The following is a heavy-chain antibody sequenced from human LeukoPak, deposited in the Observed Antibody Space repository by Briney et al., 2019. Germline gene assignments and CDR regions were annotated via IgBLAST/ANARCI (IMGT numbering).Heavy chain of an antibody. V-gene: IGHV4-38-2*01. Sequence: NPSETLSLTCGVSSYSISSGYFWGWIRQPPGKGLEWIGSIYHSGTTYYNPSLKSRVNISVDTSKNQFSLKLNSVTAADTAVYHCARVANRAVAADYFDYWGQGTLVTVSS. CDR3: ARVANRAVAADYFDY. CDR2: IYHSGTT. D-gene: IGHD6-19*01. J-gene: IGHJ4*02. CDR1: SYSISSGYF.